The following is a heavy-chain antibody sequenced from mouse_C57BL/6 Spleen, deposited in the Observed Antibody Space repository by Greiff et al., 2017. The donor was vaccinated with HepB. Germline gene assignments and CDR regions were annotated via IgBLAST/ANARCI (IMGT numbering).Heavy chain of an antibody. CDR1: GYTFTSYW. CDR3: SRAVYGSSPLAIDY. J-gene: IGHJ4*01. CDR2: IYPGSGST. Sequence: QVQLKQPGAELVKPGASVKMSCKASGYTFTSYWITWVKQRPGQGLEWIGDIYPGSGSTNYNEKFKSKATLTVDTSSSTAYMQLSSLTSEDSAVYYCSRAVYGSSPLAIDYWGQGTSVTVSS. V-gene: IGHV1-55*01. D-gene: IGHD1-1*01.